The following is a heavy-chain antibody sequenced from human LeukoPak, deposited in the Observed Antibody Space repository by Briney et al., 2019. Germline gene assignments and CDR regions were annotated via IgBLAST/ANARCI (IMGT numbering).Heavy chain of an antibody. CDR1: GGSISSYY. CDR3: AKLVEAYPGSGGNWFDP. D-gene: IGHD3-10*01. CDR2: IYYSGST. J-gene: IGHJ5*02. Sequence: PSETLSLTCTVSGGSISSYYWSWIRQPPGKGLEWIGYIYYSGSTNYNPSLKSQVTMSVDTSKNQFSLKLSSVTAADTAVYYRAKLVEAYPGSGGNWFDPWGQGTLVTVSS. V-gene: IGHV4-59*08.